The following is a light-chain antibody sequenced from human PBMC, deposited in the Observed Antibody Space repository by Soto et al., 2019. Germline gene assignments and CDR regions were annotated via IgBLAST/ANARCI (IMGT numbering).Light chain of an antibody. CDR3: QQYGSSGT. V-gene: IGKV3-20*01. J-gene: IGKJ1*01. CDR1: QSVSNNY. CDR2: GAS. Sequence: EIVLARSQGTLSLSPAYLSTFSFMASQSVSNNYLAWYQQQPGQAPRLLIYGASNRATGIPDRFSGSGSGTVFTLTISRLEPEVVAVYYCQQYGSSGTCGQGTKVDIK.